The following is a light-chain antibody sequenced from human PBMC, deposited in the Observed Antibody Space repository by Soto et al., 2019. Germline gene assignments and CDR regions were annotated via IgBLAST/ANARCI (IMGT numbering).Light chain of an antibody. J-gene: IGKJ1*01. Sequence: ETLMTQSPATLSVSPGERVTLSCRASQSISRSIAWYQQKPGQTPRLLIYDASTRATGIPGRFSGGGSGTDFTLTISGLQSEDLGIYYCQQYNMWPRTFGQGTKVEIK. CDR3: QQYNMWPRT. V-gene: IGKV3-15*01. CDR2: DAS. CDR1: QSISRS.